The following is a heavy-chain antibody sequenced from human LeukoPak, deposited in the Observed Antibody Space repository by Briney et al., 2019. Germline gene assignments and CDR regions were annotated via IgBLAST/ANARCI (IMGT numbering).Heavy chain of an antibody. Sequence: SETLSLTCTVSGGSISSGDYYWSWIRQPPGKGLEWIGYIYYSGSTYYNPSLKSRVTISVDTSKNQFSLKLSSVTAADTAVYYCARIVGSNWFDPWGQGTLVTVSS. CDR2: IYYSGST. J-gene: IGHJ5*02. CDR3: ARIVGSNWFDP. CDR1: GGSISSGDYY. D-gene: IGHD3-10*01. V-gene: IGHV4-30-4*01.